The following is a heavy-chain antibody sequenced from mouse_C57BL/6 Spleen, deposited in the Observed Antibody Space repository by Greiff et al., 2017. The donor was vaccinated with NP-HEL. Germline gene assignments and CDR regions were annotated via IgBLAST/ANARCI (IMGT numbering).Heavy chain of an antibody. J-gene: IGHJ1*03. V-gene: IGHV1-69*01. Sequence: QVQLQQPGAELVMPGASVKLSCKASGYTFTSYWMHWVKQRPGQGLEWIGEIDPSDSYTNYIQKFKGKSTLTVDKSSSTAYMQLSSLTSEDSAVYYGARKGRDMDDWGKGTTVTVSS. CDR2: IDPSDSYT. CDR3: ARKGRDMDD. D-gene: IGHD3-3*01. CDR1: GYTFTSYW.